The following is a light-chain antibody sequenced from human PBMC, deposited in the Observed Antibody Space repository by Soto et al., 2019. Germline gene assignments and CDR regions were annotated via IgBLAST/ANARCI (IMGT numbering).Light chain of an antibody. Sequence: EFVLRQSPGTLSLIPGERATLSCRASQSVSYNYIAWYQKKPDQAPRLLIFDASRRATGIPDRFSGSGSGTDFTLTISRLEPEDFAVYYCKQYGNLPLTFGGGTKVDI. CDR1: QSVSYNY. J-gene: IGKJ4*01. CDR2: DAS. V-gene: IGKV3-20*01. CDR3: KQYGNLPLT.